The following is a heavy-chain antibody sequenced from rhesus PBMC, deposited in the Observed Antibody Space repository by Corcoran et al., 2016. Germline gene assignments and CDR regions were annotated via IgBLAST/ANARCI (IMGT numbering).Heavy chain of an antibody. CDR1: GGSISSTNW. V-gene: IGHV4-93*02. CDR2: IYGSGGYT. D-gene: IGHD2-15*01. Sequence: QVQLQESGPAVVKPSETLSLTCAVSGGSISSTNWWSWSRQSPGKGLEWIGGIYGSGGYTQYNPSLESRVTISIDTSKNQFSLKLSSVAAADSAVYYCARLIYCSSTYCSSDGLDSWGQGVVVTVSS. CDR3: ARLIYCSSTYCSSDGLDS. J-gene: IGHJ6*01.